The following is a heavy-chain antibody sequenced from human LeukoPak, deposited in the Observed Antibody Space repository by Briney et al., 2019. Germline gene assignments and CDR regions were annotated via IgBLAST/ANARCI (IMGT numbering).Heavy chain of an antibody. V-gene: IGHV3-21*04. CDR2: ISSSSSYI. Sequence: PGGSLRLSCAASGFTFSSYSMNWVRQAPGKGLEWVSSISSSSSYIYYADSVKGRFTISRDNAKNSLYLQMNSLRADDTAVYYCTRKTDSGGSGDYWGQGALVTVSS. D-gene: IGHD3-22*01. CDR3: TRKTDSGGSGDY. CDR1: GFTFSSYS. J-gene: IGHJ4*02.